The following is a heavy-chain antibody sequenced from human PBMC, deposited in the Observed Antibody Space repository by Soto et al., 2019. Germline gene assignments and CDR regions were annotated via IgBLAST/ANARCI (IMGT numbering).Heavy chain of an antibody. J-gene: IGHJ4*02. CDR1: GGTFSNYA. Sequence: QVQVVQSGAEVKKPGSSVKVSCKASGGTFSNYAISWVRQAPGHGLEWVGGIIPLTETPVYAQTVQGRLTITADEITSAAYMELSSLRSDDTAVYYCALGTRNSWPCDFWGQGTLVTVSS. D-gene: IGHD6-13*01. V-gene: IGHV1-69*01. CDR3: ALGTRNSWPCDF. CDR2: IIPLTETP.